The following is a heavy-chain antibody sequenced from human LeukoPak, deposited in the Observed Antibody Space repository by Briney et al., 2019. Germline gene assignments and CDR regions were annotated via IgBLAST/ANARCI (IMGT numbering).Heavy chain of an antibody. CDR2: IMPLFGTA. J-gene: IGHJ5*02. Sequence: SVKVSCKTSGGTFNNSAISWVRQAPGQGLEWLGGIMPLFGTAGYAQKFQGRVTITKDESTRTVYLELTSLTSDDTAVYYCARDVHGDYGSGWFDLRGQGTLVSVSS. D-gene: IGHD4-17*01. CDR1: GGTFNNSA. CDR3: ARDVHGDYGSGWFDL. V-gene: IGHV1-69*05.